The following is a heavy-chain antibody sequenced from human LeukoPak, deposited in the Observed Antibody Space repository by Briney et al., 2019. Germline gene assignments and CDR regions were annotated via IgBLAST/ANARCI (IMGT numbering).Heavy chain of an antibody. Sequence: SETLSLTCTVSGDSVSSDTYYWSWIRQPPGKGLEWIGYIYYSGGTNYNPSLKSRVTISVDTSKNQFSLKLSSVTAADTAVYYCARGFCSSTSCRFDYWGQGTLVTVSS. J-gene: IGHJ4*02. V-gene: IGHV4-61*01. CDR3: ARGFCSSTSCRFDY. CDR1: GDSVSSDTYY. D-gene: IGHD2-2*01. CDR2: IYYSGGT.